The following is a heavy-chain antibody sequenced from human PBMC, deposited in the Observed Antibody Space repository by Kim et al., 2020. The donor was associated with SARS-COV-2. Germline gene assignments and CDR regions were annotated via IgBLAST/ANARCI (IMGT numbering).Heavy chain of an antibody. Sequence: YADSVKSRFTITSDNSKNTLYLRMNSLRAEDTAVYYCARGYGSGSFLDIWGQGTMVTVSS. CDR3: ARGYGSGSFLDI. J-gene: IGHJ3*02. V-gene: IGHV3-30*01. D-gene: IGHD3-10*01.